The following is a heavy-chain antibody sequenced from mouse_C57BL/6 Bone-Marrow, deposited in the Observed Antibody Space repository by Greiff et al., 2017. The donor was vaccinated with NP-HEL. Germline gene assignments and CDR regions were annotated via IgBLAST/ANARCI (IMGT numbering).Heavy chain of an antibody. CDR1: GFTFSSYA. Sequence: DVKLVESGGGLVKPGGSLKLSCAASGFTFSSYAMSWVRQTPEKRLEWVATISDGGSYTYYPDHVKGRFTISRDNAKNNLDLQMSHLKSEDTAMYYCARGGDYDDFDDWGQGTTLTVSS. J-gene: IGHJ2*01. CDR3: ARGGDYDDFDD. V-gene: IGHV5-4*03. D-gene: IGHD2-4*01. CDR2: ISDGGSYT.